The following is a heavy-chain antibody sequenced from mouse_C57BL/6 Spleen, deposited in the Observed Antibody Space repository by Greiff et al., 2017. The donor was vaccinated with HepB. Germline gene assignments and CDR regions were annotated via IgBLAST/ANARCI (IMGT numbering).Heavy chain of an antibody. CDR1: GFTFSSYA. CDR2: ISDGGSYT. D-gene: IGHD5-1*01. CDR3: ARDRVPGAMDY. V-gene: IGHV5-4*01. J-gene: IGHJ4*01. Sequence: EVMLVESGGGLVKPGGSLKLSCAASGFTFSSYAMSWVRQTPEKRLEWVATISDGGSYTYYPDNVKGRFTISRDNAKNNLYLQMSHLKSEDTAMYYCARDRVPGAMDYWGQGTSVTVSS.